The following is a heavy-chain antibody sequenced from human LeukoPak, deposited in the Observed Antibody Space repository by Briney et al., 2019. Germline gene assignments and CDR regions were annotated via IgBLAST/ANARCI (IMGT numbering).Heavy chain of an antibody. D-gene: IGHD3-10*01. CDR3: ARDGGDYYGSGSYPPWFDP. CDR1: GFTFSSYG. CDR2: IWYDGSNK. J-gene: IGHJ5*02. V-gene: IGHV3-33*01. Sequence: SGRSLRLSCAASGFTFSSYGMHWVRQAPGKGLEWVAVIWYDGSNKYYADSVKGRFTISRDNSKNTLYLQMNSLRAEDTAVYYCARDGGDYYGSGSYPPWFDPWGQGTLVTVSS.